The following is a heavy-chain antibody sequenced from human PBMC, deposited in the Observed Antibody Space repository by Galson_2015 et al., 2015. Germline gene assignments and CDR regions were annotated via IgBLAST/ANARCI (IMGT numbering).Heavy chain of an antibody. CDR1: GYSFTIYW. Sequence: QSGAEVKKTGESLTISCKASGYSFTIYWLGWVRQMPGKGLEWMGLIYPGDSDTRYSPSFQGQVTISADKSISTAYLQWSSLKASDAATYYPARESQGDSGSVWYRRLDHWGQGALATVSS. J-gene: IGHJ4*02. CDR2: IYPGDSDT. CDR3: ARESQGDSGSVWYRRLDH. V-gene: IGHV5-51*01. D-gene: IGHD6-19*01.